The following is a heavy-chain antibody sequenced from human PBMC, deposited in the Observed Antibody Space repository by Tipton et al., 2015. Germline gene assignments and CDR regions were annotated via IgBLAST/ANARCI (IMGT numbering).Heavy chain of an antibody. CDR2: IQYSGST. J-gene: IGHJ4*02. Sequence: TLSLTCSVSSDSISKYYWSWIRQPPGKELEWIGYIQYSGSTNYNPSLKSRVTISLDTSKNQFSLTLNSVTAADTAVYYCACQDYDSLTRDYQTVDYWGQGTLVTVSS. V-gene: IGHV4-59*01. D-gene: IGHD3-9*01. CDR1: SDSISKYY. CDR3: ACQDYDSLTRDYQTVDY.